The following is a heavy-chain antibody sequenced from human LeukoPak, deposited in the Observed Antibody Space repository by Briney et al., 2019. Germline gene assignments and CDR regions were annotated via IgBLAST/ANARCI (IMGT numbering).Heavy chain of an antibody. J-gene: IGHJ5*02. D-gene: IGHD2-15*01. CDR2: IKQDGSEK. V-gene: IGHV3-7*01. Sequence: GGSLRLSCAASGFTFSSYWMSWVRQAPGKGLEWVANIKQDGSEKYYVDSVKGRFTISRDNAKNSLSLQMNSLRAEDTAVYYCAREIIVVVAALNWFDPWGQGTLVTVSS. CDR1: GFTFSSYW. CDR3: AREIIVVVAALNWFDP.